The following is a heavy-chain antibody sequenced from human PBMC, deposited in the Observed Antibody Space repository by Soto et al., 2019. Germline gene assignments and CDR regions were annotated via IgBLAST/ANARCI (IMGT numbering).Heavy chain of an antibody. J-gene: IGHJ4*02. CDR3: ERGGGVGSFAR. CDR1: GFTLRRYW. CDR2: LNGDGTGT. Sequence: EVELVESGGGLVQPGGSLRLSCAASGFTLRRYWMHWVRQAPGKGLVWVSRLNGDGTGTSYADSVKGRFTISRDNAKNTLNLEMTVLGAEATAWYYCERGGGVGSFARWGRGPLVT. D-gene: IGHD3-16*01. V-gene: IGHV3-74*01.